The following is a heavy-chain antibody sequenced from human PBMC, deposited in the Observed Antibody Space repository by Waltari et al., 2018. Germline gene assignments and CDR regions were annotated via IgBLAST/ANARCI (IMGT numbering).Heavy chain of an antibody. D-gene: IGHD3-3*01. CDR1: GGSISSSSYY. J-gene: IGHJ4*02. CDR2: IYYSGST. V-gene: IGHV4-39*01. Sequence: QLQLQESGPGLVKPSETLPLTCTVSGGSISSSSYYWGWIRQPPGKGLEWIGSIYYSGSTYYNPSLKSRVTISVDTSKNQFSLKLSSVTAADTAVYYCASHYDFWSGYYSSVDYWGQGTLVTVSS. CDR3: ASHYDFWSGYYSSVDY.